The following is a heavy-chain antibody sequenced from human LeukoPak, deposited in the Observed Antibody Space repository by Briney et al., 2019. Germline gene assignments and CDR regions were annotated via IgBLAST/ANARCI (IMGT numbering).Heavy chain of an antibody. CDR3: AREGLGAAAGIFDY. CDR2: ISGSGDST. V-gene: IGHV3-23*01. J-gene: IGHJ4*01. CDR1: GFTFSSYA. Sequence: GGSLRLSCAASGFTFSSYAMSWVRQAPGKELAWVSIISGSGDSTDYTESVKGRFTLSRDNSKTTVSLQMNSLRAEDTAVYYCAREGLGAAAGIFDYWGQGTLVTVSS. D-gene: IGHD6-13*01.